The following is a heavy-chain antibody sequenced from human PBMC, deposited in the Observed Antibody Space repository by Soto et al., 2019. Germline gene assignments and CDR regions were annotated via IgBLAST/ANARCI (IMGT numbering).Heavy chain of an antibody. J-gene: IGHJ5*02. D-gene: IGHD2-2*01. CDR2: INPNSGGT. V-gene: IGHV1-2*02. Sequence: QVQLVQSGAEVKKPGASVKVSCKASGYTFTGYYMHWVRQAPGQGLEWMGWINPNSGGTNYAEKFQGRVTMTRDTSISTAYMELSRLRSDETAVYSCALNDPAAGYCSSTSCYHWFAPWGQGTLVTVSS. CDR1: GYTFTGYY. CDR3: ALNDPAAGYCSSTSCYHWFAP.